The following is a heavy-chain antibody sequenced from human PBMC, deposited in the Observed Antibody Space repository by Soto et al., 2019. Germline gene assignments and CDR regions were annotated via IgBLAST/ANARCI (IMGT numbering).Heavy chain of an antibody. CDR3: ARGGSLNWYYEL. J-gene: IGHJ2*01. D-gene: IGHD1-26*01. CDR1: GFTFSSYW. V-gene: IGHV3-74*01. CDR2: INSDGSST. Sequence: EVQLVESGGGLVQPGGSLRLSCAASGFTFSSYWMHWVRQAPGKGLVWVSRINSDGSSTSYEDSVKGRFTISRDNAKNTLDLLMNSLRAEDMAVYCCARGGSLNWYYELWGRGTLVTVST.